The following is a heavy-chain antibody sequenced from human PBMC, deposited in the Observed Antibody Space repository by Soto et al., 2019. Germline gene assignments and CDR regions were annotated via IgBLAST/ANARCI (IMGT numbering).Heavy chain of an antibody. V-gene: IGHV3-23*01. J-gene: IGHJ3*02. D-gene: IGHD1-26*01. CDR1: GFTFSSYA. CDR2: ISGSGGST. Sequence: GGSLRLSCAASGFTFSSYAMSWVRQAPGKGLEWVSAISGSGGSTYYADSVKGRFTISRDNSKNTLYLQMNSLRAEDTAVYYCATNLPHSGRYNGYAFDIWGQGTMVTVSS. CDR3: ATNLPHSGRYNGYAFDI.